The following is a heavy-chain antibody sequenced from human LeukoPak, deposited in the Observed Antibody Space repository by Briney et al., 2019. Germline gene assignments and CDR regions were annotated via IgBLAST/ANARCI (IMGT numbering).Heavy chain of an antibody. CDR2: IIPILGIA. Sequence: ASVKVSCKASGGTFSSYAISWVRQAPGQGLEWMGRIIPILGIANYAQKFQGRVTITADKSTSTAYMELSSLRSEDTAVYYCARAVAARPGWFDPWGQGTLVTVSS. CDR3: ARAVAARPGWFDP. V-gene: IGHV1-69*04. J-gene: IGHJ5*02. CDR1: GGTFSSYA. D-gene: IGHD6-6*01.